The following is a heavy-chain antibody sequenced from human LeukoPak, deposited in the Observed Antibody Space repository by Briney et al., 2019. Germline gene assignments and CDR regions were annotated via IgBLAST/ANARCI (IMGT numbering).Heavy chain of an antibody. D-gene: IGHD3-22*01. J-gene: IGHJ4*02. CDR1: EFTFSSYA. V-gene: IGHV3-23*01. CDR3: ARAGSYYYDSSGYYNY. Sequence: GGSLRLSCAASEFTFSSYAMSWVRQAPGKGLEWVSEISGSGDTTYYADSVKGRFTISRDNAKNSLYLQMNSLRAEDTAVYYCARAGSYYYDSSGYYNYWGQGTLVTVSS. CDR2: ISGSGDTT.